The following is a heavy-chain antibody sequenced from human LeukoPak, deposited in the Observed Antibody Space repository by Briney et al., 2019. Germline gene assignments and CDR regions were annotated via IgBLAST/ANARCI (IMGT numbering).Heavy chain of an antibody. CDR1: GGSISSGSYY. Sequence: PSETLSLTCTVSGGSISSGSYYWSWIRQPAGKGLEWIGRIYTSGSTNYNPSLKSRVTISVDTSKNQFSLKLSSVTAADTAVYYCARDKEWFGELEDWGQGTLVTVSS. V-gene: IGHV4-61*02. CDR3: ARDKEWFGELED. CDR2: IYTSGST. J-gene: IGHJ4*02. D-gene: IGHD3-10*01.